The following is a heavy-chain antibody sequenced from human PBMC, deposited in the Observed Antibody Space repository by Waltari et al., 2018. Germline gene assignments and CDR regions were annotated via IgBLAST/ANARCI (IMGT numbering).Heavy chain of an antibody. Sequence: QVQLVQSGAEVKKPGSSVKVSCKASGGTFSSYAISWVRQAPGQGLEWMGGIIPILGIANYAQKFQGRVTITADKSTSTAYMELSSLRSEDTAVYYCARGRFSILYYYYYMDVWGKGTTVTVSS. V-gene: IGHV1-69*10. CDR2: IIPILGIA. J-gene: IGHJ6*03. D-gene: IGHD3-3*02. CDR1: GGTFSSYA. CDR3: ARGRFSILYYYYYMDV.